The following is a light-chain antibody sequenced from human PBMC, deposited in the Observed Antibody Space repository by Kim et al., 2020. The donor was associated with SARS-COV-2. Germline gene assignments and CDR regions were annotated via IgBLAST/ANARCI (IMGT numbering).Light chain of an antibody. Sequence: QSALTQPASVSGSPGQSITISCTGPSSDVGGYNYVCWYQQHPDKAPRLIIYDVINRPSGVSSRFSGSKSGNTASLTISGLQPEDEAVYYCSAYISTGTWVFGRGTQLTVL. CDR3: SAYISTGTWV. CDR2: DVI. V-gene: IGLV2-14*03. J-gene: IGLJ3*02. CDR1: SSDVGGYNY.